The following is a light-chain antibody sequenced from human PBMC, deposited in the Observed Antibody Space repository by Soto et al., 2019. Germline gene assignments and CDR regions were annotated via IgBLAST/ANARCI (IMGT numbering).Light chain of an antibody. V-gene: IGKV1-6*01. CDR2: TAS. Sequence: IQMTQSPSSLSASVGDRVTITCRASRYIRSDLSWYRQRPGQAPKVLIYTASSLQSGVPSRFSGSGSGTDFTLTISSLQPEDCATYYCLQDYNYPWTFGQGTKVDIK. J-gene: IGKJ1*01. CDR1: RYIRSD. CDR3: LQDYNYPWT.